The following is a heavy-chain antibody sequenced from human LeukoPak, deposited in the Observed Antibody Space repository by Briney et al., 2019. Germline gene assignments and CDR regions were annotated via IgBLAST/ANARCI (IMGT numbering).Heavy chain of an antibody. CDR1: GYTFTSYY. D-gene: IGHD3-9*01. Sequence: ASVKVSCKASGYTFTSYYMHWVRQAPGQGLEWMGIINPSGGSTSYAQKFQGRVTMTRDTSTSTVYMELSSLRSEDTAVYYCAKTMDTLTGYLWSLDYWGQGTLVTVSS. CDR2: INPSGGST. CDR3: AKTMDTLTGYLWSLDY. V-gene: IGHV1-46*01. J-gene: IGHJ4*02.